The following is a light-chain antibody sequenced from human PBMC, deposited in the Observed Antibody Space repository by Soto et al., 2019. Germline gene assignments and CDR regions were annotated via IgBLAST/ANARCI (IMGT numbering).Light chain of an antibody. CDR2: GAS. CDR3: QQYGSSPPSVT. V-gene: IGKV3-20*01. Sequence: EIVMTQSPATLSVSPGERATLSCRASQSVSSNLAWYQQKPGQAPRLLIYGASNRATGIPARFSGSGSGTDFTLTISRLEPEDFAVYYCQQYGSSPPSVTFGQGTRLEI. J-gene: IGKJ5*01. CDR1: QSVSSN.